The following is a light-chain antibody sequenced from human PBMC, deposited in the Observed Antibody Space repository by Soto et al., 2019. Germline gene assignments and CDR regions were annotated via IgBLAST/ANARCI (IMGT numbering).Light chain of an antibody. J-gene: IGKJ2*01. CDR1: QTADKW. CDR2: DAS. Sequence: DIQVTQSPSTLSASVGDRVIIACRASQTADKWVAWYQQKPGKAPNVLIYDASRLESGVPSRFSGSASGTLFTLTISNLQPDDFATYYCQQYNDYPYTFGQGTKVEI. CDR3: QQYNDYPYT. V-gene: IGKV1-5*01.